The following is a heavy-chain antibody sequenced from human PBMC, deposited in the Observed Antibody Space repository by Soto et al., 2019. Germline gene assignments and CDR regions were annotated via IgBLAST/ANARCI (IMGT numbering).Heavy chain of an antibody. CDR3: ARDLSTHVDF. CDR1: GFTLRSYG. CDR2: IWHDGSNQ. V-gene: IGHV3-33*01. J-gene: IGHJ4*02. Sequence: SLRLSCAASGFTLRSYGMHWVRQAPGKGLEWVAVIWHDGSNQVYADSVKGRFTISKDDSENTLYLQMNSLRAEDTAVYYCARDLSTHVDFRGPGTLVTVSS.